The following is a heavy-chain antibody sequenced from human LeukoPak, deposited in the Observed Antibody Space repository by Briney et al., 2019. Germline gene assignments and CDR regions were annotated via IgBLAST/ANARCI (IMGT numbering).Heavy chain of an antibody. Sequence: PGGSLRLSCATSGFTFSDSALHWVRQASGKGLEWVGRIRSKPNNYATAYASSVKGRFTISRDDSKNTAYLQMNGLKTDDTAVYFCTRVPDYAGDFDYWGQGTLVTVSS. CDR1: GFTFSDSA. J-gene: IGHJ4*02. CDR3: TRVPDYAGDFDY. CDR2: IRSKPNNYAT. D-gene: IGHD4-23*01. V-gene: IGHV3-73*01.